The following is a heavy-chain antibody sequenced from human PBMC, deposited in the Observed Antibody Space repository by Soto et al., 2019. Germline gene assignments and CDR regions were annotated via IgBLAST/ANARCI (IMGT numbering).Heavy chain of an antibody. D-gene: IGHD3-10*01. CDR1: GYTFTSHG. J-gene: IGHJ6*03. CDR3: ARMLRGSSFDFYHYIDV. CDR2: ISASNSDT. V-gene: IGHV1-18*01. Sequence: QVQLVQSGPEVKKPGASVKVSCKASGYTFTSHGVSWVRQAPGQGLEWMGWISASNSDTNYAQKLQGRVTVTTDTSTSTAYMELRSLRPEDTAVYYCARMLRGSSFDFYHYIDVWGKGTTVTVSS.